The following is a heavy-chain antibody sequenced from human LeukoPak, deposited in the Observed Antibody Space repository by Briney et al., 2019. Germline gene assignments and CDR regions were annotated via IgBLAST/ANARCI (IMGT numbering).Heavy chain of an antibody. Sequence: ASVKVSCKSSGYTFTDYYMHWVRQAPGQGLEWMGWINPKSGGTNYAQNFQGRVTMTRNTSISTAYMELSSLRSEDTAVYYCARAVKQYDILTGYYYYYYYMDVWGKGTTVTISS. J-gene: IGHJ6*03. CDR3: ARAVKQYDILTGYYYYYYYMDV. CDR2: INPKSGGT. CDR1: GYTFTDYY. V-gene: IGHV1-2*02. D-gene: IGHD3-9*01.